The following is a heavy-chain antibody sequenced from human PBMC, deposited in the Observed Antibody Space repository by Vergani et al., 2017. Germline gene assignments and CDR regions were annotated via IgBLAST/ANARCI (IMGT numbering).Heavy chain of an antibody. J-gene: IGHJ3*01. CDR2: FDPEDGET. CDR1: GYTLTELS. D-gene: IGHD5-18*01. Sequence: QVQLVQSGAEVKKPGASVKVSCKVSGYTLTELSMHWVRQAPGKGLEWMGGFDPEDGETIYAQKFQGRVTMTTDTSTSTAYMELRSLRSDDTAVYYCAREAVLRVDTASCTWGQGTMVTVSS. V-gene: IGHV1-24*01. CDR3: AREAVLRVDTASCT.